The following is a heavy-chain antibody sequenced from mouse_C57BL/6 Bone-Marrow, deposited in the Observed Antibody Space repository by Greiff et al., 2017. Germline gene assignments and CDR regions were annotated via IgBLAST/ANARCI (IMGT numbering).Heavy chain of an antibody. CDR3: ARRRGYFDV. CDR2: ISNGGGST. Sequence: EVKVVESGGGLVQPGGSLKLSCAASGFTFSDYYMYWVRQTPEKRLEWVAYISNGGGSTYYPDTVKGRFPISRDNAKNTLYLQMSRLKSEDTAMYYCARRRGYFDVWGTGTTVTVSS. J-gene: IGHJ1*03. CDR1: GFTFSDYY. V-gene: IGHV5-12*01.